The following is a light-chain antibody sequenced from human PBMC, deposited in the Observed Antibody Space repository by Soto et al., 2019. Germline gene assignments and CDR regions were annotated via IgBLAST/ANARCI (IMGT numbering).Light chain of an antibody. CDR2: DVN. Sequence: QLVLTQPRSVSGSPGQSVTISCTGATSDVGGSDYVSWYQHHPGKAPELMLYDVNKRPSGVPDRFSGSKSGTTAALTISGLQTEDEADYYCCSYAGSSTLIFGGGTQLTVL. CDR1: TSDVGGSDY. J-gene: IGLJ2*01. CDR3: CSYAGSSTLI. V-gene: IGLV2-11*01.